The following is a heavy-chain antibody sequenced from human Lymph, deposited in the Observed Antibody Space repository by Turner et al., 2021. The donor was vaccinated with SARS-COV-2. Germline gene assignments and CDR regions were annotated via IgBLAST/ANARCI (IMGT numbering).Heavy chain of an antibody. J-gene: IGHJ4*02. D-gene: IGHD4-17*01. V-gene: IGHV3-21*01. CDR1: GFTFSTYS. CDR3: ARDIPTTADYFDY. CDR2: ISSSSYI. Sequence: EVQLVESGGGLVKPGGSLRLSCAASGFTFSTYSMNWVRQPREKGLGWISFISSSSYIYYADSVKGRFTISRDDAKNSLYLQMNSLRAEDTAVYYCARDIPTTADYFDYWGQGTLVTVSS.